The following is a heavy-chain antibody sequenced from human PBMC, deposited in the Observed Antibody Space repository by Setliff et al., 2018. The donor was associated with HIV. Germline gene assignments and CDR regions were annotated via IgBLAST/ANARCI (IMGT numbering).Heavy chain of an antibody. V-gene: IGHV3-15*01. CDR3: ATKPPAADFQH. CDR2: IQSKTDGGAT. D-gene: IGHD2-2*01. Sequence: KTGGSLRLSCAASGFTFSNAWMSWVRQAPGKGLEWVGRIQSKTDGGATDYAAPVKGRFTISRDDSQNTLFLQMNSLILEDTAVYYCATKPPAADFQHWGQGTLVTVSS. CDR1: GFTFSNAW. J-gene: IGHJ1*01.